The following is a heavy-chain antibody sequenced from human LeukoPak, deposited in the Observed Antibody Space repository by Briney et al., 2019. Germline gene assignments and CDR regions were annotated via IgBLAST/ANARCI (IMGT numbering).Heavy chain of an antibody. J-gene: IGHJ4*02. CDR1: GGSFSGYY. Sequence: SETLSLTCAVYGGSFSGYYWSWIRQPPGKGLEWIGEINHSGSTNYNPSLKSRVTISVDTSKNQFSLKLSSVTAADTAQYYCARRYCSADSCYLGYSAYGVADFDNWGQGTLVTVSS. CDR2: INHSGST. CDR3: ARRYCSADSCYLGYSAYGVADFDN. V-gene: IGHV4-34*01. D-gene: IGHD2-15*01.